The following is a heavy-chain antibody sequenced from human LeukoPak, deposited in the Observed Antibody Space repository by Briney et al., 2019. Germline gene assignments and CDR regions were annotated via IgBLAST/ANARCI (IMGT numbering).Heavy chain of an antibody. J-gene: IGHJ4*02. V-gene: IGHV3-23*01. Sequence: GGSLRLSCAASGFSVSNNYMSWVRQAPGKGLEWVSAISGSGGSTYYADSVKGRFTISRDNSKNTLYLQMNSLRAEDTAVYYCAKDGYYYDSSAHFDYWGQGTLVTVSS. CDR3: AKDGYYYDSSAHFDY. D-gene: IGHD3-22*01. CDR2: ISGSGGST. CDR1: GFSVSNNY.